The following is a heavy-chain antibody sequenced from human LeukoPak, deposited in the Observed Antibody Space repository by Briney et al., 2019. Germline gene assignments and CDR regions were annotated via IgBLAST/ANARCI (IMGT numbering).Heavy chain of an antibody. D-gene: IGHD2-15*01. Sequence: ASVTVSFKASGYTFTAYYMHWVRQAPGQGLEWMGWINPNSGGTNYAQRFQGRVTMTRDTSISTAYMDLSRLRFDDTAVYFCARAYCSGGDCYSKSNFDSWGQGTLVTVSS. J-gene: IGHJ4*02. CDR3: ARAYCSGGDCYSKSNFDS. V-gene: IGHV1-2*02. CDR1: GYTFTAYY. CDR2: INPNSGGT.